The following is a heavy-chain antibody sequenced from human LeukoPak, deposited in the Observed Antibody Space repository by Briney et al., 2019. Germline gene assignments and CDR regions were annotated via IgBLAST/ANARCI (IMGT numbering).Heavy chain of an antibody. CDR1: GFTVSTYA. V-gene: IGHV3-23*01. Sequence: GGSLRLSCAASGFTVSTYAMSWVRQAPGKGLEWVSTISRTGDGTYYADSVEGRFTISRDNSNNMLYVQMYSLRAEDTAVYYCAKDVTGRYYGGDLWGQGTLVTVSS. CDR2: ISRTGDGT. D-gene: IGHD2-21*01. CDR3: AKDVTGRYYGGDL. J-gene: IGHJ5*02.